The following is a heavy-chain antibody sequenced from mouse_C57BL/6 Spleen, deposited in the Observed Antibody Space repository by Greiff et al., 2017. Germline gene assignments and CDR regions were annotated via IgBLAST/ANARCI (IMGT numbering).Heavy chain of an antibody. Sequence: EVQRVESGGGLVKPGGSLKLSCAASGFTFSGYAMSWVRQTPEKRLEWVATISDGGSYTYYPDNVKGRFTISRDNAKNNLYLQMSHLKAEDTAMYYCARGGNYFDYWGQGTTLTVSS. CDR1: GFTFSGYA. D-gene: IGHD1-1*02. CDR3: ARGGNYFDY. V-gene: IGHV5-4*01. J-gene: IGHJ2*01. CDR2: ISDGGSYT.